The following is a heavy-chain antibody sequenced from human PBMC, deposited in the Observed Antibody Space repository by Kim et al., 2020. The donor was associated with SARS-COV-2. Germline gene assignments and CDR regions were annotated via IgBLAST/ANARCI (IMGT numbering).Heavy chain of an antibody. V-gene: IGHV3-23*01. J-gene: IGHJ4*02. CDR3: AMSGVVVITRLDY. Sequence: ADSVKGRFTISRDNSKNTLYMQINSLRAEDTAVYYCAMSGVVVITRLDYWGQGTLVTVSS. D-gene: IGHD3-22*01.